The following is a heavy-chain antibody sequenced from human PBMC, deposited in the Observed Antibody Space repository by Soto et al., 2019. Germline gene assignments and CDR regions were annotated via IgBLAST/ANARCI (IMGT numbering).Heavy chain of an antibody. CDR3: AREIVTAGGNDYFDP. J-gene: IGHJ5*02. V-gene: IGHV4-4*02. D-gene: IGHD2-21*02. CDR2: VYHTGDT. CDR1: AGTVASSHW. Sequence: SETLSLTXGLSAGTVASSHWWSWVRQSPGRGLEWIGNVYHTGDTNFNPSLQSRVTFSVDKSNNQFSLRLTSVTAADTAVYFCAREIVTAGGNDYFDPWGPGTLVTVSS.